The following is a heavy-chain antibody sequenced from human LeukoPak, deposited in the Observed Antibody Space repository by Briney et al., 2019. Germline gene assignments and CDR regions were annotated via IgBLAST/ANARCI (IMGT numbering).Heavy chain of an antibody. D-gene: IGHD6-25*01. Sequence: ASVKVSCKASGYTFTSYDINWVRQATGQGLEGMGWMNPNSGNTGYAQKFQGRVTMTRNTSISTAYMELSSLRSEDTAVYYCARGQRRGIAASWFDPWGQGTLVTVSS. V-gene: IGHV1-8*01. CDR1: GYTFTSYD. CDR3: ARGQRRGIAASWFDP. CDR2: MNPNSGNT. J-gene: IGHJ5*02.